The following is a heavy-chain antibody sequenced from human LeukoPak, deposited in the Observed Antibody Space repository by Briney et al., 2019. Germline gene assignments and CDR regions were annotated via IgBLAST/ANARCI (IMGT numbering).Heavy chain of an antibody. D-gene: IGHD2-8*02. CDR1: GFTFSSYA. V-gene: IGHV3-23*01. J-gene: IGHJ4*02. CDR3: ATYRQVLLPFES. Sequence: GGSLRLSCAASGFTFSSYAMSWVRQAPGKGLEWVSAISGSGGSTYYADSVKGRFTIPRDNSKNTLYLQMNSLRAEDTAIYYCATYRQVLLPFESWGQGTLVTVSS. CDR2: ISGSGGST.